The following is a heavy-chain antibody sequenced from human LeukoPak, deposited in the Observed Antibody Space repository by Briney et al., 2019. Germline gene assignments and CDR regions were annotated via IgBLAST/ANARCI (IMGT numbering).Heavy chain of an antibody. V-gene: IGHV1-69*13. J-gene: IGHJ4*02. D-gene: IGHD3-3*01. CDR2: IIPIFGTA. Sequence: SVKVSCKASGGTFSSYAISWVRQAPGQGLEWMGGIIPIFGTANYAQKFQGRVTITADESTSTAYMELSSLRSEDTAMYYCARGNDFWSISDYWGQGTLVTVSS. CDR1: GGTFSSYA. CDR3: ARGNDFWSISDY.